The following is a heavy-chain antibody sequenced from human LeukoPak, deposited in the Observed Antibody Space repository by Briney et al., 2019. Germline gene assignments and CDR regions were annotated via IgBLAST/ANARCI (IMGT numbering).Heavy chain of an antibody. D-gene: IGHD6-13*01. J-gene: IGHJ5*02. V-gene: IGHV3-48*01. CDR1: GFTFSSYS. CDR3: ARDRVHSVKGYSSSWPVEVNWFDP. Sequence: GGSLRLSCAASGFTFSSYSMNWVRQAPGKGLEWVSYISSSSSTIYYADSVKGRFTISRDNAKNSLYLQMNSLRAEDTAVYYCARDRVHSVKGYSSSWPVEVNWFDPWGQGTLVTVSS. CDR2: ISSSSSTI.